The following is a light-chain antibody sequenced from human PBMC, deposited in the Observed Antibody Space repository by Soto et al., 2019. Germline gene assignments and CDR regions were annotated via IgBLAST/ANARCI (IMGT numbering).Light chain of an antibody. J-gene: IGKJ4*01. V-gene: IGKV1-33*01. CDR3: HQYDNLPLT. CDR1: QDISNY. CDR2: DES. Sequence: DIRMTQSPSSLSASLGDRVTITCQASQDISNYLNWYQQKPGKATKLMIYDESNLETGVPSTLSGSGSGKDFTFTISSLQPEDIATYYCHQYDNLPLTFGGVTKVAIK.